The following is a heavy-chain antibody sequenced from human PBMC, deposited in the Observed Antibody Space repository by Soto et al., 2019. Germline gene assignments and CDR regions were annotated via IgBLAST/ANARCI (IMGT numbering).Heavy chain of an antibody. D-gene: IGHD3-10*01. CDR3: ARHNYGSGSTYFDY. CDR2: IYYSGGT. V-gene: IGHV4-59*08. CDR1: GGSISSYY. J-gene: IGHJ4*02. Sequence: QVQLQESGPGLVKPSETLSLACTVSGGSISSYYWSWIRQPPGKGLEWIGYIYYSGGTNYNPSLKSRVTISLDTSRNQYSRKPSSVTAADTAVYYCARHNYGSGSTYFDYWRQGTLVTVSS.